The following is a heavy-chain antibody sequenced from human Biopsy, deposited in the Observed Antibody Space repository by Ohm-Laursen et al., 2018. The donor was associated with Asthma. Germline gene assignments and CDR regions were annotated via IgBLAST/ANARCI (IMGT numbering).Heavy chain of an antibody. CDR3: ARCQVGYSSGWSLLLKKIYYSGMDV. J-gene: IGHJ6*02. CDR1: GGTFSNFA. Sequence: VSSVKVSCKVPGGTFSNFAISWVRQAPGQGLEWLGGTMTVFGTTNYAQKFQGRVTITADESTSTAYMEVTSLRSEDTAIYYCARCQVGYSSGWSLLLKKIYYSGMDVWGQGTAVTVSS. D-gene: IGHD6-19*01. V-gene: IGHV1-69*01. CDR2: TMTVFGTT.